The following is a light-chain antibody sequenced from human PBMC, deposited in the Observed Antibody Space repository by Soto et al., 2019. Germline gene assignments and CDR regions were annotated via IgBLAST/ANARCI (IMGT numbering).Light chain of an antibody. J-gene: IGKJ4*01. Sequence: EIVLTQTPATLSLSAGERASLSCRARQSVRSYLTWYQQKPGQAPRLLIYDASNRATDIPARFSGSGSGTDFTLTIGSLDPEDSAVYYCHQRSKWPLTFGGGTKVDIK. CDR1: QSVRSY. CDR3: HQRSKWPLT. CDR2: DAS. V-gene: IGKV3-11*01.